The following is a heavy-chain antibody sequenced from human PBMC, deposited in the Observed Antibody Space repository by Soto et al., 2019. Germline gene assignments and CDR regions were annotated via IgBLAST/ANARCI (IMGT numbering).Heavy chain of an antibody. V-gene: IGHV4-34*01. D-gene: IGHD1-26*01. CDR1: GKALSGYY. Sequence: SETLSPTCAVYGKALSGYYCSCIRHPPLKALEWIGEINHSGNTNYNPSLESRVTISVDTSKNQLFLNLSSVTAADTAMYYCARHHVRGRTIAGAAEFWGQGTLVTVSS. CDR2: INHSGNT. J-gene: IGHJ4*02. CDR3: ARHHVRGRTIAGAAEF.